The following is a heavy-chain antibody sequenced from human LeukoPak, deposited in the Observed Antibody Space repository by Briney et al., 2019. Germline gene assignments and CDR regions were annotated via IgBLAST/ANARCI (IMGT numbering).Heavy chain of an antibody. CDR2: ISSSSSYI. CDR1: GFTFSSYS. CDR3: ARDLGSGSYYRDYYYYYYMDV. V-gene: IGHV3-21*01. Sequence: GGSLRLSCAASGFTFSSYSMNWVRQAPGKGLKWVSSISSSSSYIYYADSVKGRFTISRDNAKNSLYLQMNSLRAEDTAVYYCARDLGSGSYYRDYYYYYYMDVWGKGTTVTVSS. D-gene: IGHD3-10*01. J-gene: IGHJ6*03.